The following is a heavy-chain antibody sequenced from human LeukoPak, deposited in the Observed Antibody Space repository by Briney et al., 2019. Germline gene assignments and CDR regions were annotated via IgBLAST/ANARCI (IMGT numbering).Heavy chain of an antibody. CDR1: GFTFSSYA. D-gene: IGHD2-15*01. CDR2: ISGSGGST. V-gene: IGHV3-23*01. J-gene: IGHJ4*02. CDR3: AKGGIGGSLTRQIDY. Sequence: GGSLRLSCAASGFTFSSYAMSWVRQAPGKGLEWVSAISGSGGSTYYADSVKGRFTISRVNSKNTLYLQMNSLKPEDTAFYYCAKGGIGGSLTRQIDYWGQGTLVIVSS.